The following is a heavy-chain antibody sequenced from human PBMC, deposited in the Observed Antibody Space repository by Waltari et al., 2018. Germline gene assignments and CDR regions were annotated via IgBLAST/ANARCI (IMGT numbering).Heavy chain of an antibody. CDR2: IYYSGST. J-gene: IGHJ3*02. Sequence: QVQLQESGPGLVKPSETLSLTCTVSGGSISSHYWSWIRQPPGKGLEWIVYIYYSGSTNYNPSLKSRVTISVDTSKNQFSLKLSSVTAADTAVYYCARDDPHDAFDIWGQGTMVTVSS. CDR1: GGSISSHY. CDR3: ARDDPHDAFDI. V-gene: IGHV4-59*11.